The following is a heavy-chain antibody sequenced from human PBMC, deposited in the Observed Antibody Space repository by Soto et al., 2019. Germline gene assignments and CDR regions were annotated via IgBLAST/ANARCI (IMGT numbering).Heavy chain of an antibody. V-gene: IGHV4-34*01. CDR2: INHSGST. Sequence: SETLSLTCAVYGGSFSGYYWSWIRQPPGKGLEWIGEINHSGSTNYNPSLKSRVTISVDTSKNQFSLKLSSVTAADTAVYYCARVWYPSAANYYYYYMDVWGKGTTVTVSS. J-gene: IGHJ6*03. D-gene: IGHD2-15*01. CDR1: GGSFSGYY. CDR3: ARVWYPSAANYYYYYMDV.